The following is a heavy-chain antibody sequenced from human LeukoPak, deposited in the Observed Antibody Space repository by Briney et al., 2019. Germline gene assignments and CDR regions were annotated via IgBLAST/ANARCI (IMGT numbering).Heavy chain of an antibody. CDR2: IIPIFGTA. V-gene: IGHV1-69*06. CDR3: ARGGYFSYYDILTGPANWFDP. Sequence: ASVKVSCKASGGTFSSYAISWVRQAPGQGLEWMGGIIPIFGTANYAQKFQGRVTITADKSTSTAYMELSSLRSEDTAVYYCARGGYFSYYDILTGPANWFDPWGQGTLVTVSS. D-gene: IGHD3-9*01. J-gene: IGHJ5*02. CDR1: GGTFSSYA.